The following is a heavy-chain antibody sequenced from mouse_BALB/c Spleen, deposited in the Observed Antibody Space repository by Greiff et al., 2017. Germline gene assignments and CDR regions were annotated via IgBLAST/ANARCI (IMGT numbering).Heavy chain of an antibody. CDR1: GFTFSSYA. CDR3: ARGELGRGYAMDY. Sequence: EVQLVESGGGLVKPGGSLKLSCAASGFTFSSYAMSWVRQTPEKRLEWVASISSGGSTYYPDSVKGRFTISRDNARNILYLQMSSLRSEDTAMYYCARGELGRGYAMDYWGQGTSVTVSS. J-gene: IGHJ4*01. D-gene: IGHD4-1*01. CDR2: ISSGGST. V-gene: IGHV5-6-5*01.